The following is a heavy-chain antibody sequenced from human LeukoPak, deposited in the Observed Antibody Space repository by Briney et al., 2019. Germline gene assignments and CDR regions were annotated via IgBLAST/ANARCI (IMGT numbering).Heavy chain of an antibody. J-gene: IGHJ6*02. CDR2: IYSGGST. Sequence: GGSLRLACAASGFTVSSNYMSWVRQAPGKGLEWVSIIYSGGSTYYADSVKGRFTVSRDNSKNTLSLQMNSLRAEDTAVYYCARGQSGIPHYYYGMDVWGQGTTATVSS. D-gene: IGHD3-10*01. CDR3: ARGQSGIPHYYYGMDV. CDR1: GFTVSSNY. V-gene: IGHV3-53*01.